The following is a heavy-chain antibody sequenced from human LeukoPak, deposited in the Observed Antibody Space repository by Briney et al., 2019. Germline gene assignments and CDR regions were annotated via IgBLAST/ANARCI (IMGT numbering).Heavy chain of an antibody. V-gene: IGHV3-66*01. CDR3: ARDRRGYGGNFDY. Sequence: GGSLRLSCAASGFTFSSFAMTWVRQAPGKGLEWVSVIYSGGTTSYADSVKGRFTISRDNSKNTLYLQMNSLRAEDTAVYYCARDRRGYGGNFDYWGQGTLVTVSS. CDR2: IYSGGTT. D-gene: IGHD4-23*01. CDR1: GFTFSSFA. J-gene: IGHJ4*02.